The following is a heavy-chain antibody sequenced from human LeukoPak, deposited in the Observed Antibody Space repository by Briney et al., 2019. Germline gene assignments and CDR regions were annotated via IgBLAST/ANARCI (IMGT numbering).Heavy chain of an antibody. CDR3: ARALDIVATITPIDY. V-gene: IGHV3-30-3*01. D-gene: IGHD5-12*01. CDR1: GFTFRSYA. CDR2: ISYDGSNK. Sequence: GGSLRLSCEASGFTFRSYAMLWVRQAPGKGLEWVAIISYDGSNKYYADSVKGRFTISRDNSKNTLYLQMNSLRAEDTAVYYCARALDIVATITPIDYWGQGTLVTVSS. J-gene: IGHJ4*02.